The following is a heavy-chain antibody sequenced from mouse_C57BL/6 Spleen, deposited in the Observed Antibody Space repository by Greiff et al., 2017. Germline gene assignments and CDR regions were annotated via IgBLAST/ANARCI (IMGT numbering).Heavy chain of an antibody. D-gene: IGHD1-1*01. V-gene: IGHV1-20*01. CDR1: GYSFTGYF. J-gene: IGHJ4*01. CDR2: INPYNGDT. Sequence: EVQLQQSGPELVKPGDSVKISCKASGYSFTGYFMNWVMQSHGKSLEWIGRINPYNGDTFYNQKFKGKATLTVDKSSSTAHLELRSLTSEDSAVYYCARDSYGSSYYAMDYWGQGTSVTVSA. CDR3: ARDSYGSSYYAMDY.